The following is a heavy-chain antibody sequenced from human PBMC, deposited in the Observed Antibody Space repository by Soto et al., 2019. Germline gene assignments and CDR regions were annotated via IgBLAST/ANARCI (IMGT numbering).Heavy chain of an antibody. Sequence: QVQLVQSGAEVKTPGASVRVSCKASGYTFTGYYIHWVREAPGQGLEWMGWINPQTGGTSYAQKSQGRVTLSRDTSINTAYLELSRLTFDDAAVYFCARERYQVISDGMDVWGQGTTVTVSS. CDR1: GYTFTGYY. CDR3: ARERYQVISDGMDV. CDR2: INPQTGGT. D-gene: IGHD2-2*01. J-gene: IGHJ6*02. V-gene: IGHV1-2*02.